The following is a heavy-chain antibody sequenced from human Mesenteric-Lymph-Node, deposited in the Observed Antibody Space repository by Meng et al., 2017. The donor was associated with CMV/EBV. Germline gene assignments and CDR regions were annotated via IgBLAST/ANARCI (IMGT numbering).Heavy chain of an antibody. CDR2: INHSGST. CDR1: GGSFSGYY. V-gene: IGHV4-34*01. D-gene: IGHD4-11*01. J-gene: IGHJ4*02. CDR3: ARALDYSNPRGFDY. Sequence: VYGGSFSGYYWSWIRQPPGKGLEWIGEINHSGSTNYNPSLKSRVTISVDTSKNQFSLKLSSVTAADTAVYYCARALDYSNPRGFDYWGQGTLVTVSS.